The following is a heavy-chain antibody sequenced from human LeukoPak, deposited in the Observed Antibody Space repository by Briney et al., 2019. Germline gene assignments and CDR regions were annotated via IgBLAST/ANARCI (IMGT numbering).Heavy chain of an antibody. CDR2: IYYSGST. CDR1: GGSISSYY. D-gene: IGHD4-11*01. Sequence: KPSETLSLTCTVSGGSISSYYWSWIRQPPGKGLEWIGYIYYSGSTNYNPSLKSRVTISVDTSKNQFSLKLSSVTAADTAVYYCARAPLLIENYSNYAYYYGMDVWGQGTTVTVSS. J-gene: IGHJ6*02. V-gene: IGHV4-59*08. CDR3: ARAPLLIENYSNYAYYYGMDV.